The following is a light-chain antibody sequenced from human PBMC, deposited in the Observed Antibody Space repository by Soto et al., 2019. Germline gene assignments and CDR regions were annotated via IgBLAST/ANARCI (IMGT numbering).Light chain of an antibody. CDR2: RDD. CDR1: TSNIGNYY. J-gene: IGLJ7*01. CDR3: AAWDDSMSGPV. Sequence: QSVLTQPPSASGTPGQRVTISCSGSTSNIGNYYVYWYQHLPGTAPKLLICRDDQRPSGVPDRFSASKSGTSASLAISGLRSEDDADYYCAAWDDSMSGPVFGGGTQLTVL. V-gene: IGLV1-47*01.